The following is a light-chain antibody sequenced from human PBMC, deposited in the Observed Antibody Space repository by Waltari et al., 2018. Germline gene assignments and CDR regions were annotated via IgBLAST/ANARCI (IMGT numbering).Light chain of an antibody. Sequence: QSALTQPASVSGSPGQSITISCTGTSRAVGRHDFNLFSWYQQHPGKAPKLMIYEGNKRPSGVSSRFSGSKSGNTASLTISGLQAEDEADYYCCSYAGSDTWVFGGGTKLTVL. CDR1: SRAVGRHDFNL. J-gene: IGLJ3*02. V-gene: IGLV2-23*01. CDR2: EGN. CDR3: CSYAGSDTWV.